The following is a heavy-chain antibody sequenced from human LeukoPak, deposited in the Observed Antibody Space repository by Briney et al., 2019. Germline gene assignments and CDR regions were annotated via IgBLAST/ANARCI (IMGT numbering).Heavy chain of an antibody. CDR3: ARKPRRAFGRFDP. D-gene: IGHD3-16*01. J-gene: IGHJ5*02. CDR2: INPNSGGT. Sequence: ASVKVSCKASGYTFTGYYMHWVRQAPGQGLEWMGWINPNSGGTNYAQKFQGRVTMTRDTSISTAYMELSRLRSDDTAVYYCARKPRRAFGRFDPWGQGTLVTVSS. CDR1: GYTFTGYY. V-gene: IGHV1-2*02.